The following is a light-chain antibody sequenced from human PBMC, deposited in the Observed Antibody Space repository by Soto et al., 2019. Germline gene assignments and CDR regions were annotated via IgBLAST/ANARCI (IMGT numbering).Light chain of an antibody. CDR2: GVS. CDR1: QSVTSNH. CDR3: QHFGNSLYT. J-gene: IGKJ2*01. Sequence: EIVFTQAQDTLSVSPGERTTLSCRASQSVTSNHVAWYQQKPGQAPRLLIYGVSSRATGIPDRFSGSGSGTDFTLTISRVEPEDFAVYYCQHFGNSLYTFGQGTKVDIK. V-gene: IGKV3-20*01.